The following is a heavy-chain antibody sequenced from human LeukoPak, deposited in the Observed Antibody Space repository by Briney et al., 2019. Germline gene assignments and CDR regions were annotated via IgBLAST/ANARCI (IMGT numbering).Heavy chain of an antibody. V-gene: IGHV3-7*01. CDR1: GFTFSSYW. D-gene: IGHD3-10*01. Sequence: PGGSLRLSCAASGFTFSSYWMSWVRQAPGKGLEWVANIKQDGSEKYYVDSVKGRFTISRDNAKDSLYLQMNSLRAEDTAVYYCAREQLWFGELSNFDYWGQGTLVTVSS. CDR2: IKQDGSEK. CDR3: AREQLWFGELSNFDY. J-gene: IGHJ4*02.